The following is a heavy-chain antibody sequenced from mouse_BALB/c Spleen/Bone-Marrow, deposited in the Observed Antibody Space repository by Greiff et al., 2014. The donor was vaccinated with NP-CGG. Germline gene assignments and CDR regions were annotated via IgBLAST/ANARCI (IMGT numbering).Heavy chain of an antibody. D-gene: IGHD2-3*01. CDR1: GYTFTSYY. V-gene: IGHV1S81*02. CDR2: INPSNGGT. Sequence: LKESGAELVKPGASVKLSCKASGYTFTSYYMYWVKQRPGQGLEWIGEINPSNGGTNFNEKFKSKATLTVDKSSSTAYMQLSSLTSEDSAVYYCTRSDGYYVPHWYFDVWGAGTTVTVSS. CDR3: TRSDGYYVPHWYFDV. J-gene: IGHJ1*01.